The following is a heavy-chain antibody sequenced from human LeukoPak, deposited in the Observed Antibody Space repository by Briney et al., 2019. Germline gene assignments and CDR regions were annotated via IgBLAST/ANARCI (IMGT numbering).Heavy chain of an antibody. D-gene: IGHD1-20*01. J-gene: IGHJ4*02. CDR3: ARDDNWNDKPFDL. V-gene: IGHV3-21*01. CDR2: ISTSSSHI. CDR1: GFTFSFYM. Sequence: GGSLRLSCTASGFTFSFYMMNWVRQAPGKELEWVSSISTSSSHIYYADSLKGRFTVSRDNAKNSLYLQMNNLRAEDTAVYYCARDDNWNDKPFDLWGPGTLTVSS.